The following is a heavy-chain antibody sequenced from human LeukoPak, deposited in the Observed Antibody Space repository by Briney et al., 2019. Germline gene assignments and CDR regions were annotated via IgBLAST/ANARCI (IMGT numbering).Heavy chain of an antibody. V-gene: IGHV3-21*01. J-gene: IGHJ5*02. CDR3: ASWDPDYDFWGGARFDP. CDR1: GFTFSSYS. D-gene: IGHD3-3*01. CDR2: ISSSSSYI. Sequence: PGGSLRLSCAASGFTFSSYSMNWVRQAPGKGLEWVSSISSSSSYIYYADPVKGRFTISRDNAKNSLYLQMNSLRAEDTAVYYCASWDPDYDFWGGARFDPWGQGTLVTVSS.